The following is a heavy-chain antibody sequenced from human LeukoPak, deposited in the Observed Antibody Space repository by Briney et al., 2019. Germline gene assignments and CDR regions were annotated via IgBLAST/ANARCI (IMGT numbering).Heavy chain of an antibody. Sequence: GGSLRLSCAASGFTFSSYWMSWVRQAPGKGPEWVANIKQDGSEKYYVDSVKGRFTISRDNAKNSLYLQMNSLRAEDTAVYYCARVRMKYSSSWYNDYWGQGTLVTVSS. V-gene: IGHV3-7*01. J-gene: IGHJ4*02. CDR1: GFTFSSYW. D-gene: IGHD6-13*01. CDR3: ARVRMKYSSSWYNDY. CDR2: IKQDGSEK.